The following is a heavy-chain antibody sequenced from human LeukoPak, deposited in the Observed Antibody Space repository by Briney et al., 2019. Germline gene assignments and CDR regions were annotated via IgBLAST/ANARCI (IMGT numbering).Heavy chain of an antibody. Sequence: GASVKVSCKASGYTFTSYGISWVRQAPGQGLEWMGWISAYNGNTNYAQKLQGRVTMTTDTSTSTAYMELRSLRSDDTAVYYCARVHGGGLGDSVPRHAFVIWAKGQWSPSLQ. CDR2: ISAYNGNT. V-gene: IGHV1-18*01. CDR1: GYTFTSYG. CDR3: ARVHGGGLGDSVPRHAFVI. J-gene: IGHJ3*02. D-gene: IGHD3-16*01.